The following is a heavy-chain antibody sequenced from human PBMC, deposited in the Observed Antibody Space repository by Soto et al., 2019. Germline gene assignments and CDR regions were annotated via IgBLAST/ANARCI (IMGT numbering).Heavy chain of an antibody. CDR2: INSRNGNT. CDR3: ARTTIFQRGWFDP. J-gene: IGHJ5*02. V-gene: IGHV1-3*01. Sequence: ASVTVSCTASRYTSTSYPKHLVREAPSQRLEWMGSINSRNGNTKYSQKFKGRVTITRDTSASTAYMELSSLRSDDTAVYYCARTTIFQRGWFDPWGKGILVTL. CDR1: RYTSTSYP. D-gene: IGHD3-3*01.